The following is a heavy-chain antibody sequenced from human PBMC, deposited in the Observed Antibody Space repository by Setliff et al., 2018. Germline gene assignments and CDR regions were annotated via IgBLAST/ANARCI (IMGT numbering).Heavy chain of an antibody. CDR2: INHRGST. V-gene: IGHV4-34*01. D-gene: IGHD6-19*01. J-gene: IGHJ4*02. Sequence: SETLSLTCAAYGGTFSDYYWTWIRQPPGKGLEWVGEINHRGSTKCNPSLKSRVTLSVDTPKNQFSLELTSVTAADAAVYYCARGRAGHSGHWGQGTLVTVSS. CDR3: ARGRAGHSGH. CDR1: GGTFSDYY.